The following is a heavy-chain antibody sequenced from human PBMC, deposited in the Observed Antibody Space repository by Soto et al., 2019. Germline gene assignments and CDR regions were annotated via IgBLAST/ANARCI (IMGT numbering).Heavy chain of an antibody. CDR2: ISSSSSYI. V-gene: IGHV3-21*01. Sequence: PGGSLRLSCAASGFTFSSYSMNWVRQAPGKGLEWVSSISSSSSYIYYADSVKGRFTISRDNAKNSLYLQMNSLRAEDTAVYYCARGALQDDPFDIWGQGTMVTVSS. CDR1: GFTFSSYS. D-gene: IGHD4-4*01. CDR3: ARGALQDDPFDI. J-gene: IGHJ3*02.